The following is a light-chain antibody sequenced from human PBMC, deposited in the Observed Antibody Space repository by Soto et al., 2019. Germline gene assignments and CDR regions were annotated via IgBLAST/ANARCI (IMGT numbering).Light chain of an antibody. CDR1: QSVTNW. J-gene: IGKJ1*01. V-gene: IGKV1-5*01. CDR2: EAS. Sequence: DIPMTQSPSSLSAFVGDRVTITCRASQSVTNWLAWYQQKPGKAPKLLISEASILENGVPSRFSGSGSGTEFTLTISSLQPEDSASYYCQHYTSYYPAFGQGTKVEI. CDR3: QHYTSYYPA.